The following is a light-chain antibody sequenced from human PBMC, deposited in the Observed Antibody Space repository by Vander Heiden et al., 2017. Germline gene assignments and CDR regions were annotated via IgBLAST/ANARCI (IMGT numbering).Light chain of an antibody. CDR2: EVS. CDR3: SSYTTASALVL. CDR1: SSDVGGSSF. Sequence: QSTSTSCTRSSSDVGGSSFASSYQQHPRNAPTLMIYEVSGRRSGVSNHFSGSKLGNTASLTISGLQPEDEADYYCSSYTTASALVLFGGGTKVTV. V-gene: IGLV2-14*01. J-gene: IGLJ2*01.